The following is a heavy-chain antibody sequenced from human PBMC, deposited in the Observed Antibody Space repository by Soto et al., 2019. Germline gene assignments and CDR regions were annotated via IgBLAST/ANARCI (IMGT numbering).Heavy chain of an antibody. CDR1: WGRCTNHG. Sequence: CRGAWGRCTNHGVGWVRQMPGKGLEWMGVIYPGDSDTRYSPPYQGQVTISADRSISTAYLQWRDLRASDTAKYFGVTDSSSAYSAYRGQGTHVPVSS. J-gene: IGHJ1*01. CDR3: VTDSSSAYSAY. D-gene: IGHD6-6*01. V-gene: IGHV5-51*01. CDR2: IYPGDSDT.